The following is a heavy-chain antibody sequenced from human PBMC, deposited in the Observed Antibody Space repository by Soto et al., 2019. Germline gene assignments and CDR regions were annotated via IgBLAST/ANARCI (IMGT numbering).Heavy chain of an antibody. V-gene: IGHV4-59*08. Sequence: ASEPLSLTRTVSGGSISSYYWSWIRQPPGKGLEGIGYIYYSGSTNYNPSLKSRVTISVDTSKNQFSLKLSSVTAADTAVYYCARLGFGVVPAATRDYYYYYYMDVWGKGTTVTVS. CDR3: ARLGFGVVPAATRDYYYYYYMDV. J-gene: IGHJ6*03. CDR2: IYYSGST. D-gene: IGHD2-2*01. CDR1: GGSISSYY.